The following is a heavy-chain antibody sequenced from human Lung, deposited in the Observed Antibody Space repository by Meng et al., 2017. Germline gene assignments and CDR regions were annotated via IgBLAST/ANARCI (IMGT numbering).Heavy chain of an antibody. CDR2: INPKSGDT. D-gene: IGHD6-25*01. J-gene: IGHJ4*02. V-gene: IGHV1-2*06. CDR3: ARDEDISAAGKLFGDY. CDR1: GYNFPDYY. Sequence: ASVKVSCTPSGYNFPDYYIHWVRRAPGQGLEWMGRINPKSGDTHYAQKFQARVTMTGDTSISTAYMELSGLRSDDTAMYYCARDEDISAAGKLFGDYWGQGTLVTSPQ.